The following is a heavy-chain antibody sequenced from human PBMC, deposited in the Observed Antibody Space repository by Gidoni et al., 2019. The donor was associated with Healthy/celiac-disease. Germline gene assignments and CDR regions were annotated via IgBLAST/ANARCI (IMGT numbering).Heavy chain of an antibody. V-gene: IGHV4-34*01. D-gene: IGHD3-16*02. J-gene: IGHJ4*02. CDR3: ARHDLGELSLYY. Sequence: QVQLQQWGAGLLKPSETLSLTCAVYGGSFSGYYWSWIRQPPGKGLEWIGEINHSGSTNYNPSLKSRVTISVDTSKNQFSLKLSSVTAADTAVYYCARHDLGELSLYYWGQGTLVTVSS. CDR2: INHSGST. CDR1: GGSFSGYY.